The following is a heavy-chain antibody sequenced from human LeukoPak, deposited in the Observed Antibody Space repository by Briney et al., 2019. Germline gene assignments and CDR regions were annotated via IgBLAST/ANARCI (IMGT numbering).Heavy chain of an antibody. CDR1: GFTVSSNY. CDR3: ARDLRDYFDY. CDR2: IYSGGST. Sequence: PGGSLRLSCAASGFTVSSNYMSWVRQAPGKGLEWVSVIYSGGSTYYADSVKGGFTISRDNSKNTLYLQMNSLRAEDTAVYYCARDLRDYFDYWGQGTLVTVSS. J-gene: IGHJ4*02. V-gene: IGHV3-66*01.